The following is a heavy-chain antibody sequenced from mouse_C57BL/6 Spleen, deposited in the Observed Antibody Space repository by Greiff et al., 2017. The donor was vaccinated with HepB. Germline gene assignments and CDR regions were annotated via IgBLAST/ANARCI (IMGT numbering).Heavy chain of an antibody. CDR2: ISSGGDYI. Sequence: DVMLVESGEGLVKPGGSLKLSCAASGFTFSSYAMSWVRQTPEKRLEWVAYISSGGDYIYYADTVKGRFTISRDNARNTLYLQMSSLKSEDTAMYYCTRVGSSGYYFDYWGQGTTLTVSS. CDR1: GFTFSSYA. J-gene: IGHJ2*01. CDR3: TRVGSSGYYFDY. D-gene: IGHD3-2*02. V-gene: IGHV5-9-1*02.